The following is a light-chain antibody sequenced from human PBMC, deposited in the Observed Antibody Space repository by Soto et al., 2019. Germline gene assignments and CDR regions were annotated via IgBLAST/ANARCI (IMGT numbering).Light chain of an antibody. CDR2: DAS. CDR3: HQYADSPQT. CDR1: QGIGST. J-gene: IGKJ2*01. V-gene: IGKV3D-15*01. Sequence: EIVMTQSPATLSVSPGEGATLSCRASQGIGSTLAWYQHKPGQTPRLLIYDASTGATGIPARFRGSGSGTDFTLTISSLEPEDSEVYFCHQYADSPQTFGQGTKVDIX.